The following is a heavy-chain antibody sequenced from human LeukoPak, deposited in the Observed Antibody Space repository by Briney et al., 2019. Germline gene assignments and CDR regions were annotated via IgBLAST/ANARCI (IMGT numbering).Heavy chain of an antibody. J-gene: IGHJ4*02. CDR3: ARRHSSSFHYFDY. CDR2: IIPIFDTA. V-gene: IGHV1-69*05. CDR1: GCTFSSYA. D-gene: IGHD6-6*01. Sequence: SVKVSCKASGCTFSSYAISWVRQAPGQGLECMGGIIPIFDTANYAQKFQGRVTITTDESTSTAYMELSSLRSEDTAVYYCARRHSSSFHYFDYWGQGTLITVSS.